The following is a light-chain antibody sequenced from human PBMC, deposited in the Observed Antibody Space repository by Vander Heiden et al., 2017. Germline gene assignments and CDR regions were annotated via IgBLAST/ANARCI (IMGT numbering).Light chain of an antibody. V-gene: IGLV3-9*01. CDR2: RDN. CDR1: NIGSKN. CDR3: QVWDNGSVV. J-gene: IGLJ3*02. Sequence: SYDLTQALSVSVALGQTARITCGGKNIGSKNVHWYQQKPVQAPALVIYRDNNRPSGIPERLSGSHSGNTATLTISSAQVGDEADYFCQVWDNGSVVFGGGTKLTVL.